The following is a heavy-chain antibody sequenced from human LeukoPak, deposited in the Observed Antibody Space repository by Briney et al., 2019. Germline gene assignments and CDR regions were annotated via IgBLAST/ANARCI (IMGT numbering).Heavy chain of an antibody. J-gene: IGHJ4*02. D-gene: IGHD6-19*01. Sequence: GGSLRLSCTASGFTFSSYEMNWVRQAPGKGLEWVSHISSSGTIIYYADSVKGRFTISRDNAKNSLYLQMNSLRVEDTALYYCARDPSGVAVAGYFDNWGQGTLVTVSP. V-gene: IGHV3-48*03. CDR3: ARDPSGVAVAGYFDN. CDR2: ISSSGTII. CDR1: GFTFSSYE.